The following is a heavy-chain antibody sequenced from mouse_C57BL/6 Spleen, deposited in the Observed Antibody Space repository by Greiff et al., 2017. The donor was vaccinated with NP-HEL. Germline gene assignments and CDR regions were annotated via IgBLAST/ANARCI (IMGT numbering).Heavy chain of an antibody. J-gene: IGHJ4*01. D-gene: IGHD1-1*01. V-gene: IGHV1-69*01. CDR3: ARGFITTVVVPMDY. Sequence: QVQLQQSGAELVMPGASVKLSCKASGYTFTSYWMHWVKQRPGQGLEWIGEIDPSDSYTNYNQKFKGKSTLTVDKSSSTAYMQLSSLTSEDSAVYYCARGFITTVVVPMDYWGQGTSVTVSS. CDR2: IDPSDSYT. CDR1: GYTFTSYW.